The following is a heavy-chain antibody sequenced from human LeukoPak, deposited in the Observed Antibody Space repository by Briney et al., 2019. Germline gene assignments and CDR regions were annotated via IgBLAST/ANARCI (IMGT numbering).Heavy chain of an antibody. CDR3: ARRVYSNGDYFDY. Sequence: GGSLRLSCVVSGFTFDDYVMSWVRQAPGKGREWVARINWNGGSTSYVDSVRGGFTISRHKAKKSLYLQMNRLRVEDTAIYHCARRVYSNGDYFDYWRQGTLVTVSS. V-gene: IGHV3-20*01. CDR2: INWNGGST. D-gene: IGHD4-11*01. CDR1: GFTFDDYV. J-gene: IGHJ4*02.